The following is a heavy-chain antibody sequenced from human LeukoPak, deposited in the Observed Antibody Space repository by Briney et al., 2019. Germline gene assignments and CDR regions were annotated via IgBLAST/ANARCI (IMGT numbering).Heavy chain of an antibody. D-gene: IGHD4-11*01. CDR1: GYTFTGYY. CDR2: INPNSGGT. CDR3: ARDAIVRDYSNSDY. V-gene: IGHV1-2*02. Sequence: GASVKVSCKASGYTFTGYYIHWVRQAPGQGLEWMGWINPNSGGTNYAQKFQGRVTMTRDTSISTAYMELSRLTSDDTAVYYCARDAIVRDYSNSDYWGQGTLDTASS. J-gene: IGHJ4*02.